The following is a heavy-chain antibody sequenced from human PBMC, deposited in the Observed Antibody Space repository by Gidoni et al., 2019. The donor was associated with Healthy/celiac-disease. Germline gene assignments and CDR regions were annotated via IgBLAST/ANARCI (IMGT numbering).Heavy chain of an antibody. CDR3: ARDIAAAGPMPFDY. D-gene: IGHD6-13*01. V-gene: IGHV4-39*07. Sequence: QLQLQESGPGLVKPSETLSLTCTVSGGSISSSSYYWGWIRQPPGKGLEWIGSIYYSGSTYYNPSLKSRVTISVDTSKNQFSLKLSSVTAADTAVYYCARDIAAAGPMPFDYWGQGTLVTVSS. CDR1: GGSISSSSYY. CDR2: IYYSGST. J-gene: IGHJ4*02.